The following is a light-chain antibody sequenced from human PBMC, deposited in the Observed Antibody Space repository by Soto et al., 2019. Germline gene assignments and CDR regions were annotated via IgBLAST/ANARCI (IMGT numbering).Light chain of an antibody. Sequence: ALTQPASVSGSPGQSITISCTGTSSDVGSYNLVSWYQQHPGKAPKLMIYEGSKRPSGVSNRFSGSKSGNTASLTISGLQAEDEADYYCCSYAGSRVFGGGTQLTVL. CDR2: EGS. J-gene: IGLJ3*02. V-gene: IGLV2-23*01. CDR1: SSDVGSYNL. CDR3: CSYAGSRV.